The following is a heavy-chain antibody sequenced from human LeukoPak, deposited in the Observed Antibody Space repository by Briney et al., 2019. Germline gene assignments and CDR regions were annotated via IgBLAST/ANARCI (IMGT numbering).Heavy chain of an antibody. CDR3: ARIETVTTFDY. CDR1: GYTFTNYY. V-gene: IGHV1-46*01. J-gene: IGHJ4*02. CDR2: INPSGGST. D-gene: IGHD4-17*01. Sequence: GASVKVSCKASGYTFTNYYMHWVRQAPGQGLEWMGIINPSGGSTTYAQKFQGRVTMTRDTSTSTVYMELSSLRSEDTAVYYCARIETVTTFDYWGQGTLVTVSS.